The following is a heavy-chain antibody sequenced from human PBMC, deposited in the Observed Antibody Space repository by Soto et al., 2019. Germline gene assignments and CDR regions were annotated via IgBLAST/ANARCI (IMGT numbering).Heavy chain of an antibody. CDR3: ARDHGHSYDYVWGSYREDDAFDI. J-gene: IGHJ3*02. D-gene: IGHD3-16*02. V-gene: IGHV3-21*01. CDR2: ISSSSSYI. Sequence: LRLSCAASGFTFSSYSMNWVRQAPGKGLEWVSSISSSSSYIYYADSVKGRFTISRDNAKNSLYLQMNSLRAEDTAVYYCARDHGHSYDYVWGSYREDDAFDIWGQGTMVTVSS. CDR1: GFTFSSYS.